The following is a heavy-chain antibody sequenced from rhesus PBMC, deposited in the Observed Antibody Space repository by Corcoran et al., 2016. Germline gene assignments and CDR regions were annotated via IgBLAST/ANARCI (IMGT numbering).Heavy chain of an antibody. CDR3: ARDYNFWTGYYTGDAFDF. CDR2: ISGSGGNT. D-gene: IGHD3-3*01. Sequence: QLQLQESGPGLVKPSETLSLTCAVSGGSISSNYWSWIRQPPGKGLEWIGRISGSGGNTDYNPSLKSRVTISTDTSKNQFSLKLSSVTAADTAVYYCARDYNFWTGYYTGDAFDFWGQGLRVTVSS. CDR1: GGSISSNY. J-gene: IGHJ3*01. V-gene: IGHV4-173*01.